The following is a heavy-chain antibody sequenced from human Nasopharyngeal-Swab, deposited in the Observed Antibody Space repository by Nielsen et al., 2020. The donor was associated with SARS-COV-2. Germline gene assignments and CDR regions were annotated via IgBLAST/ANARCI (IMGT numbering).Heavy chain of an antibody. CDR3: ARGQGSCYYYYMDV. CDR2: IYYSGST. J-gene: IGHJ6*03. V-gene: IGHV4-59*01. Sequence: WIRQPPGKGLEWIGYIYYSGSTNYNPSLKSRVTISVDTSKNQFSLKLSSVTAADTAVYYCARGQGSCYYYYMDVWGKGTTVTVSS.